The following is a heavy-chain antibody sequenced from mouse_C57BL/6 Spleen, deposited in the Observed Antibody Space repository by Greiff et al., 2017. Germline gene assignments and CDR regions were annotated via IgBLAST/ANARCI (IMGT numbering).Heavy chain of an antibody. CDR1: GYAFTNYL. V-gene: IGHV1-54*01. J-gene: IGHJ3*01. Sequence: VQVVESGAELVRPGTSVKVSCKASGYAFTNYLIEWVKQRPGQGLEWIGVINPGSGGTNYNEKFKGKATLTADKSSSTAYMQLSSLTSEDSAVYFCARDYDYDAWFAYWGQGTLVTVSA. D-gene: IGHD2-4*01. CDR2: INPGSGGT. CDR3: ARDYDYDAWFAY.